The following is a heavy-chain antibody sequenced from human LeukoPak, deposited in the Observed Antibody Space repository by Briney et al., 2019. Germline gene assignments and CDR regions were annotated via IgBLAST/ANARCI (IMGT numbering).Heavy chain of an antibody. CDR1: GGSISSGSYY. CDR2: IYTSGST. J-gene: IGHJ5*02. Sequence: SQTLSLTCTVSGGSISSGSYYWSWIRQPAGKGLEWIGRIYTSGSTNYNPSLKSRVTISVDTSKNQFSLKLSSVTAADTAVYHCASGYSLFDPWGQGTLVTVSS. V-gene: IGHV4-61*02. D-gene: IGHD5-18*01. CDR3: ASGYSLFDP.